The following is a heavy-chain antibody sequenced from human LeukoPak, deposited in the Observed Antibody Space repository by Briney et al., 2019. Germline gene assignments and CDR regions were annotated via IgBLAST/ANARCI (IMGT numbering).Heavy chain of an antibody. V-gene: IGHV1-24*01. D-gene: IGHD5-12*01. CDR3: ATAFPLRGYSGYVI. CDR1: GYTLTELS. Sequence: ASVKVSCKVSGYTLTELSMHWVRQAPGKGLEWMGGFDPEDGETIYAQKFQGRVTMTEDTSTDTAYMELSSLRSEDTAVYYCATAFPLRGYSGYVIWGQGTMVTVSS. J-gene: IGHJ3*02. CDR2: FDPEDGET.